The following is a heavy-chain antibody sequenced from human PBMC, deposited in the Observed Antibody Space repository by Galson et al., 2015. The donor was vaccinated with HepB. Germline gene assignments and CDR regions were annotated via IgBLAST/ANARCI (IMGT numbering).Heavy chain of an antibody. Sequence: SVKVSCKASGYTFSTYSITWVRQAPGQGLVWVGWISPHNRYTNYAQNFQGRVTMTTDTSTSTAYMELRSLTSDDTAVYYCARGALVVAVGATQNNWFDPWGRGTLVTVSS. J-gene: IGHJ5*02. CDR3: ARGALVVAVGATQNNWFDP. V-gene: IGHV1-18*01. CDR2: ISPHNRYT. CDR1: GYTFSTYS. D-gene: IGHD2-15*01.